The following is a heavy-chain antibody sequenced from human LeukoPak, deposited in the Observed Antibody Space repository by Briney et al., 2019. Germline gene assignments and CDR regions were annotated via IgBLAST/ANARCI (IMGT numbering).Heavy chain of an antibody. CDR2: INPNSGGT. Sequence: GASVTVSCKASGYTFTAYYMHWVRQAPGQGLEWMGWINPNSGGTNYAQKFQGRVTMTRDTSISTAYMELSRLRSDDTAVYYCARADAMDYGDYWGQGTLVTVSS. J-gene: IGHJ4*02. CDR3: ARADAMDYGDY. CDR1: GYTFTAYY. V-gene: IGHV1-2*02.